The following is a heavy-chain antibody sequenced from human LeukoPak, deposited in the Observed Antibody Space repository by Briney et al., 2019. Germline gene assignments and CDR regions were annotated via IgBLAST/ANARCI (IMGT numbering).Heavy chain of an antibody. V-gene: IGHV4-59*01. CDR1: GGSISSYY. CDR2: IYYSGST. D-gene: IGHD3-9*01. J-gene: IGHJ4*02. CDR3: ARAPILTGYYGYFDY. Sequence: SETLSLTCTVSGGSISSYYWSWIRQPPGKGLEWIGYIYYSGSTNYNPSLKSRVTISVDTSKNQFSLKLSSVTAADTAVYYCARAPILTGYYGYFDYWGQGTLVTVSS.